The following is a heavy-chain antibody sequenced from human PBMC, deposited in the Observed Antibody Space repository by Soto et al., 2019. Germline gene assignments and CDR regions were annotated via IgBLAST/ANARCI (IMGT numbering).Heavy chain of an antibody. CDR2: MNANSGGT. V-gene: IGHV1-2*02. CDR1: GYTFSGYF. Sequence: QVQLVQSGADVKKPGASVKVSCKTSGYTFSGYFMHWLRQAPGQGLEWMGWMNANSGGTDYAQNFQGRVSMTWDTSISTAYMELSRLRSDDTAIYYCARGYYSSSWRVFDYWGQGTVVTVSS. J-gene: IGHJ4*02. D-gene: IGHD6-13*01. CDR3: ARGYYSSSWRVFDY.